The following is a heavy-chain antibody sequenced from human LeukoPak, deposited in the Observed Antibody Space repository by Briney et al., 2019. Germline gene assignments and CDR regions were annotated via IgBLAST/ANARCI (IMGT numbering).Heavy chain of an antibody. V-gene: IGHV3-30*03. J-gene: IGHJ4*02. CDR2: ISYNGVNK. CDR1: GFNFSGHA. Sequence: GGSLRLSCTASGFNFSGHAMHWVRQTPGKGLEWVAVISYNGVNKNYGDSVTGRFTIPRDNSRNTVYGQMDSLRSEDTAVYYCARARTSWHDASIDYWGQGTLVTVSS. CDR3: ARARTSWHDASIDY. D-gene: IGHD1-14*01.